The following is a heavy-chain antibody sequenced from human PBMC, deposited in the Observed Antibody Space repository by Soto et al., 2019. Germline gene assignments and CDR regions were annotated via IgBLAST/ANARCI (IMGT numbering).Heavy chain of an antibody. CDR1: GGSISSYY. CDR3: ARGSDYSNYDAFDI. V-gene: IGHV4-59*01. Sequence: SETLSLTCTVSGGSISSYYWSWIRQPPGKGLEWIGYIYYSGSTNYNPSLKSRVTISVDTSKNQFSLKLSSVTAAATAVYYCARGSDYSNYDAFDIWGQGTMVTVSS. J-gene: IGHJ3*02. D-gene: IGHD4-4*01. CDR2: IYYSGST.